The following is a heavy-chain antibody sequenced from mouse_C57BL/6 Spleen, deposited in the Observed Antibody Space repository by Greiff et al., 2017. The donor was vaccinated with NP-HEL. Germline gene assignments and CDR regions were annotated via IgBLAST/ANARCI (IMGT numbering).Heavy chain of an antibody. V-gene: IGHV1-72*01. D-gene: IGHD1-3*01. CDR1: GYTFTSYW. CDR3: ARELFPYYAMDY. J-gene: IGHJ4*01. CDR2: IDPNRGGT. Sequence: QVQLKQPGAELVKPGASVKLSCKASGYTFTSYWMHWVKQRPGRGLEWIGRIDPNRGGTKYNEKFKSKATLTLDKPSSTAYMQLSSLTSEDSAVYYCARELFPYYAMDYWGQGTSVTVSS.